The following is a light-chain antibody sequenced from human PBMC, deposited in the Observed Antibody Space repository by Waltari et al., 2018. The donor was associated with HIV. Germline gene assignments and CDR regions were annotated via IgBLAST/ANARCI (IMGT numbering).Light chain of an antibody. CDR1: SSNLGADYD. CDR2: CNK. V-gene: IGLV1-40*01. J-gene: IGLJ2*01. CDR3: QSYDRSLSASVV. Sequence: QSVLTQPPSVSGAPGQRVTTSCTGGSSNLGADYDVTWDQQIPGTAPQLLNSCNKNRPSGVPDRFSASKSGASASLAITGLQAEDEADYFCQSYDRSLSASVVFGGGTKLTVL.